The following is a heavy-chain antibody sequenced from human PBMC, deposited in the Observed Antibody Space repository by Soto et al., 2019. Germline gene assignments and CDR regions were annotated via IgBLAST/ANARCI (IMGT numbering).Heavy chain of an antibody. J-gene: IGHJ6*02. CDR1: GFTFSSYG. V-gene: IGHV3-30*18. CDR2: IPYDGSNK. D-gene: IGHD6-19*01. CDR3: AKVKAEAVAGFYYYYGMDV. Sequence: QVQLVESGGGVVQPGRSLRLSCAASGFTFSSYGMHWVRQAPGKGLEWVAVIPYDGSNKYYADSVKGRFTISRDNSKNTLYLQMNSLRAEDTAVYYCAKVKAEAVAGFYYYYGMDVWGQGTTVTVSS.